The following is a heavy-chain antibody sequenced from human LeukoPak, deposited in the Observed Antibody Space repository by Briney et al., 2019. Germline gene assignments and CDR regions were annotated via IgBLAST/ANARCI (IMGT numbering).Heavy chain of an antibody. Sequence: PGRSLRLSYAASGFTFCNYGMHWVRQAPGKGLEWLAIMSYDGSDEYYADSVKGRFSISRDNSRNTLYLQMNSLRDEDTAVYYCAKDLVNYGDYDYYYYGVDVWGQGTTVTVSS. CDR3: AKDLVNYGDYDYYYYGVDV. J-gene: IGHJ6*02. V-gene: IGHV3-30*18. CDR2: MSYDGSDE. D-gene: IGHD4-17*01. CDR1: GFTFCNYG.